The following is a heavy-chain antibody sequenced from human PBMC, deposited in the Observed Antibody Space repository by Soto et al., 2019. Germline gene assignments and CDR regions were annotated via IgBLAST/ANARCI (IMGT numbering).Heavy chain of an antibody. V-gene: IGHV3-30-3*01. Sequence: GGSLRLSCAASGFTFSSYAMHWVRQAPGKGLEWVAVISYDGSNKYYADSVKGRFTISRDNSKNTLYLQMNSLRAEDTAVYYCARDRPHSWLDPWGQGTLVTVSS. CDR1: GFTFSSYA. CDR3: ARDRPHSWLDP. J-gene: IGHJ5*02. D-gene: IGHD4-4*01. CDR2: ISYDGSNK.